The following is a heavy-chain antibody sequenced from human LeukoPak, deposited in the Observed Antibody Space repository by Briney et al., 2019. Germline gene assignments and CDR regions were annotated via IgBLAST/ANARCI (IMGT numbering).Heavy chain of an antibody. V-gene: IGHV1-69*04. D-gene: IGHD6-13*01. CDR1: GGTFSSYA. J-gene: IGHJ4*02. CDR2: IIPILGIA. CDR3: ASSKPYSSSWYYFDY. Sequence: GASVKVSCKASGGTFSSYAISWVRQAPGQGLEWMGRIIPILGIANYAQKFQGRVTITADKSTSTAYMELRSLRSDDTAVYYCASSKPYSSSWYYFDYWGQGTLVTVSS.